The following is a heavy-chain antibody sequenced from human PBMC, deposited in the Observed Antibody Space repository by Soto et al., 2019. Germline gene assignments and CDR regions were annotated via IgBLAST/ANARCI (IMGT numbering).Heavy chain of an antibody. V-gene: IGHV4-31*03. CDR2: IYYSGST. CDR3: ARVLSGYPPNWFDP. J-gene: IGHJ5*02. D-gene: IGHD3-3*01. CDR1: GGSISSGGYY. Sequence: ASETLSLTCTVSGGSISSGGYYWSWIRQHPGKGLEWIGYIYYSGSTYYNPSLKSRVTISVDTSKNQFSLKLSSVTAADTAVYYCARVLSGYPPNWFDPWGQGTLVTVSS.